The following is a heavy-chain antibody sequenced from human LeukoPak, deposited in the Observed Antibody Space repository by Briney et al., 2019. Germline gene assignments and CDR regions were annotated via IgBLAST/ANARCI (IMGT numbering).Heavy chain of an antibody. CDR1: GFTVSSNY. CDR2: IYSGGST. CDR3: ARERYDILTGYLEYGMDV. V-gene: IGHV3-66*01. Sequence: TGGSLRLSCAAPGFTVSSNYMSWVRQAPGKGLEWVSVIYSGGSTYYADSVKGRFTISRDNSKNTLYLQMNSLRAEDTAVYYCARERYDILTGYLEYGMDVWGQGTTVTVSS. D-gene: IGHD3-9*01. J-gene: IGHJ6*02.